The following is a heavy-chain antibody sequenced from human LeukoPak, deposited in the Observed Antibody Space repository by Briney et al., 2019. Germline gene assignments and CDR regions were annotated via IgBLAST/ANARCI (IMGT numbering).Heavy chain of an antibody. CDR2: IYYSGST. D-gene: IGHD3-10*01. V-gene: IGHV4-39*01. CDR3: ARVQHYYGSGRSPRNDAFDI. CDR1: GGSTSSSSYY. Sequence: PSETLSLTCTVSGGSTSSSSYYWGWIRQPPGKGLEWIGSIYYSGSTYYNPSLKSRVTISVDTSKNQFSLKLSSVTAADTAVYYCARVQHYYGSGRSPRNDAFDIWGQGTMVTVSS. J-gene: IGHJ3*02.